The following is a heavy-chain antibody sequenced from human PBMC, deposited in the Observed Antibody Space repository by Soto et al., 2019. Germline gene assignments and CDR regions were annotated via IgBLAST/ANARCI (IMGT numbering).Heavy chain of an antibody. J-gene: IGHJ6*02. CDR2: IDYSGST. V-gene: IGHV4-30-4*01. CDR3: ARDGPYYSGMDV. Sequence: PSETLSLTCTVSGDSITNSDYYWNWIRQSPGKGLEWIGSIDYSGSTYYNPSLKSRIIISADTSKNLFSLKLKSVTAADTALYFCARDGPYYSGMDVWGQGTTVTVSS. CDR1: GDSITNSDYY.